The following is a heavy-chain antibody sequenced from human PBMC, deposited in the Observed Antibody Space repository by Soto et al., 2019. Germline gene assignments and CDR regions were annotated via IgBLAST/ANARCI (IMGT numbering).Heavy chain of an antibody. J-gene: IGHJ6*02. CDR2: VSLDSDTI. CDR3: ARLYYDYV. CDR1: GYDFRTYS. D-gene: IGHD3-3*01. Sequence: GGSLRLSCRASGYDFRTYSMNWVRQAPGQGLEWIAYVSLDSDTIQYADSVKGRFTISRDDSENSLYLQMDSLRDEDTATYYCARLYYDYVWGQGTTVTVSS. V-gene: IGHV3-48*02.